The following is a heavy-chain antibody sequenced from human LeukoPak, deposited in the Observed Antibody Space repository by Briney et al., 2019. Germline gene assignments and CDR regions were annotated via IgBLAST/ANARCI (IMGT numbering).Heavy chain of an antibody. Sequence: GASVKVSCKASGYTFTSYGISWVRQAPGQGLEWMGGIIPIFGTANYAQEFQGRVTITADESTSTAYMELSSLRSEDTAVYYCARGRPHNLVADATRFYYYYGMDVWGQGTTVTVSS. V-gene: IGHV1-69*13. CDR1: GYTFTSYG. CDR3: ARGRPHNLVADATRFYYYYGMDV. J-gene: IGHJ6*02. D-gene: IGHD1-14*01. CDR2: IIPIFGTA.